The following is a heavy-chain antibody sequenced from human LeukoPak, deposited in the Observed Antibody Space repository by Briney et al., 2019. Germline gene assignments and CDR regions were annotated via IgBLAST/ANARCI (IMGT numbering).Heavy chain of an antibody. CDR2: FDPEDGET. CDR1: GYTLTELS. CDR3: ATGRYYDSSGYSFDY. V-gene: IGHV1-24*01. J-gene: IGHJ4*02. Sequence: GASVKVSCKVSGYTLTELSMHWVRQAPGKGLEWMGGFDPEDGETIYAQKFQGRVTMTEDTSTDAANMELSSLRAEDTAVYYCATGRYYDSSGYSFDYWGQGTLVTVSS. D-gene: IGHD3-22*01.